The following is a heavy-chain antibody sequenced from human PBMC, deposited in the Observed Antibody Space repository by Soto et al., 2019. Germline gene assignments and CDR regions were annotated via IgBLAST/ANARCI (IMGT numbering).Heavy chain of an antibody. CDR3: ARDRGILTGNYDAFDI. CDR1: GGSISSYY. D-gene: IGHD3-9*01. V-gene: IGHV4-59*01. Sequence: SETLSLTCTVSGGSISSYYWSWIRQPPGKGLEWIGYIYYSGSTNYNPSLKSRVTISVDTSKNQFSLKLSSVTAADTAVYYCARDRGILTGNYDAFDIWGQGTMVTVSS. CDR2: IYYSGST. J-gene: IGHJ3*02.